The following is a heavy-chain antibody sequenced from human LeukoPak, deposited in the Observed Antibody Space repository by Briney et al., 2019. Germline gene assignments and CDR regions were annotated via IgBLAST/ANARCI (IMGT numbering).Heavy chain of an antibody. Sequence: SVKVSCKASGGTFSSYAISWVRQAPGQGLEWMGGIIPIFGTANYAQKFQGRVTITTDESTSTAYMELSSLRSEDTAVYYCARDVTYIAAAGKGNWFDPWGQGTLVTVSS. V-gene: IGHV1-69*05. D-gene: IGHD6-13*01. CDR1: GGTFSSYA. CDR3: ARDVTYIAAAGKGNWFDP. CDR2: IIPIFGTA. J-gene: IGHJ5*02.